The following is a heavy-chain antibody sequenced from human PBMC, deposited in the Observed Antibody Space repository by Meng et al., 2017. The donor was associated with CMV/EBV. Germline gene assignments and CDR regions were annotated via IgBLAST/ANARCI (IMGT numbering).Heavy chain of an antibody. J-gene: IGHJ4*02. CDR2: IKQDGSEK. CDR1: GFTFSSYW. V-gene: IGHV3-7*01. D-gene: IGHD3-3*01. CDR3: ARGRDRGGYYDFWSGYHSVVVYYFDY. Sequence: GESLKISCAASGFTFSSYWMSWVRQAPGKGLEWVANIKQDGSEKYYVDSVKGRFTISRDNAKNSPYLQMNSLRAEDTAVYYCARGRDRGGYYDFWSGYHSVVVYYFDYWGQGTLVTVSS.